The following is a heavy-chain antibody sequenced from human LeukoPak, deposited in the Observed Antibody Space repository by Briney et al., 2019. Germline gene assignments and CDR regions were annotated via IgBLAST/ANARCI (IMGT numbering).Heavy chain of an antibody. V-gene: IGHV1-18*01. CDR3: ARVPPPDYGDLPFRLRSTYYYYYYMDV. J-gene: IGHJ6*03. CDR2: ISANNGNT. CDR1: GYTFTSYG. Sequence: GASVKVSCKASGYTFTSYGISWVRQAPGQGLEWMGWISANNGNTNSAQKLQGRVTMTTDTSTSTAYMELRSLRSDDTALYYCARVPPPDYGDLPFRLRSTYYYYYYMDVWGKGTTVTVSS. D-gene: IGHD4-17*01.